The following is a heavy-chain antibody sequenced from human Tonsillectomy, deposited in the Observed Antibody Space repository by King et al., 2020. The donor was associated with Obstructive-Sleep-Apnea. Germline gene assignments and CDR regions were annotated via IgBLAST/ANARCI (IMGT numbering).Heavy chain of an antibody. D-gene: IGHD3-9*01. V-gene: IGHV4-34*01. CDR3: ARGKKGDMLTGYYNKYYYYGMDV. Sequence: VQLQQWGAGLLKPSETLSLTCAVYGGSFSGYYWSWIRQPPGKGLEWIGEINHSGSTNYNPSLKSRVTISVDTSKNQISLKLSSVTAADTAGYYCARGKKGDMLTGYYNKYYYYGMDVWGQGTTVTVSS. CDR1: GGSFSGYY. J-gene: IGHJ6*02. CDR2: INHSGST.